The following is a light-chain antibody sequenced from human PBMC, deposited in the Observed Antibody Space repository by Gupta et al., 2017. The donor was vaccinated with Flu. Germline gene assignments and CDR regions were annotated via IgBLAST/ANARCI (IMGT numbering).Light chain of an antibody. J-gene: IGKJ5*01. CDR3: QQCASSPRT. V-gene: IGKV1-39*01. Sequence: DIHLTQSPSSLSASVGDKVTITCRASQSVGTNLNWYQQKTGTVPRLLIYQSSTLQGGVPSRFSGSGSGSDFTLTIDPVENEDFLTYYCQQCASSPRTFGQGTRLET. CDR1: QSVGTN. CDR2: QSS.